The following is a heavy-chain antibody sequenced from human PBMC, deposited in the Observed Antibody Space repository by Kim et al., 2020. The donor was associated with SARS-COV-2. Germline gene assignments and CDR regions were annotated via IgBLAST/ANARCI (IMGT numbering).Heavy chain of an antibody. J-gene: IGHJ4*02. Sequence: GGSLRLSCAASGFTFSSYAMSWVRQAPGKGLEWVSAISGSGGSTYYADSVKGRFTISRDNSKNTLYLQMNSLRAEDTAVYYCAKNPDLYYYDSSGYYCEDWGQGTLVTVSS. CDR3: AKNPDLYYYDSSGYYCED. CDR2: ISGSGGST. V-gene: IGHV3-23*01. D-gene: IGHD3-22*01. CDR1: GFTFSSYA.